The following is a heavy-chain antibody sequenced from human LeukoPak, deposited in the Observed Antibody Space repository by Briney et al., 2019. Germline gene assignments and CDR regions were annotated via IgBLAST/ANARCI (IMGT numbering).Heavy chain of an antibody. CDR3: ARDANFARGTPD. J-gene: IGHJ4*02. CDR2: IKQDGSEK. Sequence: GGSLRLSCADSGFTFSSYWMSWVRQAPGKGLEWVANIKQDGSEKYYVDSVKGRFTISRDNAKNSLYLQMNSLRAEDTAVYYCARDANFARGTPDWGQGTLVTVSS. CDR1: GFTFSSYW. D-gene: IGHD3-16*01. V-gene: IGHV3-7*01.